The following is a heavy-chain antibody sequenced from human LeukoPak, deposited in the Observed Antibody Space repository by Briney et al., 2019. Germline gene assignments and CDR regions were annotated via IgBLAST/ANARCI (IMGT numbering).Heavy chain of an antibody. Sequence: GGSLRLSCAASGFTFSSYAMSWVRQAPGKGLEWVSAISGSGGSTYYADSVKGRFTISRDNSKNTLYLQMNSLRAEDTAVYYCANLPTGSGYYRGAFDIWGQGTMVTVSS. CDR1: GFTFSSYA. J-gene: IGHJ3*02. D-gene: IGHD3-22*01. V-gene: IGHV3-23*01. CDR3: ANLPTGSGYYRGAFDI. CDR2: ISGSGGST.